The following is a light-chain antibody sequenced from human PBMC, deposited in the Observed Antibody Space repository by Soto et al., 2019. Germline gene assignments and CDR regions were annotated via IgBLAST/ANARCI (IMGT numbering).Light chain of an antibody. Sequence: QSVLSQPPSVSGTPGQRVPISCSGSSSNIGSNAVNWYQHLPGTAPKLLISRDNQRPSGVPDRFSGSKSGTSASLAVSGLRSEDEADYYCATWDDSLSGWVFGGGTKLTVL. V-gene: IGLV1-47*01. CDR3: ATWDDSLSGWV. CDR2: RDN. J-gene: IGLJ3*02. CDR1: SSNIGSNA.